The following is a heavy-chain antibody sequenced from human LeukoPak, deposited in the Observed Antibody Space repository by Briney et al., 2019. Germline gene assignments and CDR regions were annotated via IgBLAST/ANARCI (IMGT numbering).Heavy chain of an antibody. V-gene: IGHV3-21*01. CDR1: GFTFSHYG. J-gene: IGHJ4*02. CDR2: ISSGSTYI. D-gene: IGHD1-26*01. Sequence: GGSLRLSCAVSGFTFSHYGMNWVRQSPGKGLEWVSSISSGSTYIHYSDSMKGRFTISRDNAKNSLFLQINSLKAEDTAVYFCAGEKSGSFPRVVFDLWGQGALVTVSS. CDR3: AGEKSGSFPRVVFDL.